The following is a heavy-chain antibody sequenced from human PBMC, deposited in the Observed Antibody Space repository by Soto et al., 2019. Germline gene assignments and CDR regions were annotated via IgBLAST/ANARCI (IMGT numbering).Heavy chain of an antibody. CDR3: ATPPGGSGWYEREWRGFRY. J-gene: IGHJ4*02. CDR1: GFTFSSYA. V-gene: IGHV3-23*01. CDR2: ISGSGGST. Sequence: GGSLRLSCAAPGFTFSSYAMSWVRQAPGKGLEWVSAISGSGGSTYYADSVKGRFTISRDNSKNTLYLQMNSLRAEDTAVYYCATPPGGSGWYEREWRGFRYWGQGTLVTVSS. D-gene: IGHD6-19*01.